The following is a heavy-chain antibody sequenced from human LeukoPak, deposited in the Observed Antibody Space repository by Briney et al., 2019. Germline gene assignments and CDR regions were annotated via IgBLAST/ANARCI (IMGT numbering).Heavy chain of an antibody. Sequence: GGSLRLSCAASGFIFSSYGMHWVRQAPGKGLEWVAVISYDGSHKYYADSVKGRFTISRDNSKNTLYLQMNSLRAEGTAVYYCAKEFYSSGWYWSFDYWSQGTLVTVSS. V-gene: IGHV3-30*18. CDR3: AKEFYSSGWYWSFDY. J-gene: IGHJ4*02. D-gene: IGHD6-19*01. CDR1: GFIFSSYG. CDR2: ISYDGSHK.